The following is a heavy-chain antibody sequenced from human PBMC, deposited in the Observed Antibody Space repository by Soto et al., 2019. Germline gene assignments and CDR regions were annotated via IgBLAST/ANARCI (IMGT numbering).Heavy chain of an antibody. Sequence: GGSLRLSCAASGFTFSSYAMHWVRQAPGKGLEWVAVISYDGSNKYYADSVKGRFTISRDNSKNTLYLQMNSLRAEDTAVYYCAREDTAMVIDYWGQGTLVTVSS. CDR2: ISYDGSNK. CDR1: GFTFSSYA. D-gene: IGHD5-18*01. V-gene: IGHV3-30-3*01. J-gene: IGHJ4*02. CDR3: AREDTAMVIDY.